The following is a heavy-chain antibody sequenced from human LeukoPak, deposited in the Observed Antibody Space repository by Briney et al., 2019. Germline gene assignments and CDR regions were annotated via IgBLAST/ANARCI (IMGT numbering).Heavy chain of an antibody. CDR2: MNPNSGNT. CDR1: GYTFTSYD. CDR3: ARGGKYYDFWSGYYHPFDY. J-gene: IGHJ4*02. Sequence: GASVKVSCKASGYTFTSYDINWVRQATGQGLEWMGWMNPNSGNTGYAQKFQGRVTMTRNTSISTAYMELSSLRSEDTAVYYCARGGKYYDFWSGYYHPFDYWGQGTLATVSS. D-gene: IGHD3-3*01. V-gene: IGHV1-8*01.